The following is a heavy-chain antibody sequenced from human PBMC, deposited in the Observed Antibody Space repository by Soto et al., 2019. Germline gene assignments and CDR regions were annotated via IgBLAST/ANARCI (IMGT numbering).Heavy chain of an antibody. D-gene: IGHD6-25*01. Sequence: QVQLQQWGAGLLKPSETLSLTCAVYGGSFSGYYWSWIRQPPGKGLGWIGEINHSGSTNYNPSLKSRVTISVDTSKNQFSLKLSSVTAADTAVYYCARRSAAGPWGQGTLVTVSS. CDR1: GGSFSGYY. CDR2: INHSGST. CDR3: ARRSAAGP. V-gene: IGHV4-34*01. J-gene: IGHJ5*02.